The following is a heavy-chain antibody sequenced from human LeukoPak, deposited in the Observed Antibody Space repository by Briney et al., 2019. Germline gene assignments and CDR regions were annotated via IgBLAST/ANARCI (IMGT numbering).Heavy chain of an antibody. Sequence: ASVKVSCKASGGTFSSYAISWVRQAPGQGLEWIGRIIPILGIANYAQKFQGRVTITADKSTSTAYMELSSLRSEDTAVYYCARVDPGIAAAGAYWGQGTLVTVSS. CDR3: ARVDPGIAAAGAY. V-gene: IGHV1-69*04. CDR2: IIPILGIA. J-gene: IGHJ4*02. CDR1: GGTFSSYA. D-gene: IGHD6-13*01.